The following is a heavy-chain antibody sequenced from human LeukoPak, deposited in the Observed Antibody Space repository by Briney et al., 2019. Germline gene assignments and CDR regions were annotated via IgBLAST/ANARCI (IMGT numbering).Heavy chain of an antibody. D-gene: IGHD6-13*01. CDR1: GFTVSSDY. J-gene: IGHJ4*02. CDR2: IYTGGTT. V-gene: IGHV3-53*01. CDR3: AREGSSPAVFGSY. Sequence: GGSLRLSCAASGFTVSSDYMSWVRQAPGKGLGWVSVIYTGGTTYYADSVKGRFTISRDNSKNTLYLQMNSLRAEDTAVYYCAREGSSPAVFGSYWGQGTLVTVSS.